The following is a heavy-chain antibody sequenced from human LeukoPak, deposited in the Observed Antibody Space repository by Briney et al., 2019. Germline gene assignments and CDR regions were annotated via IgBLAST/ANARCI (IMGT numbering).Heavy chain of an antibody. V-gene: IGHV1-8*01. CDR3: ARLESIAVAGIWFDP. CDR1: GYTFTSYD. CDR2: MNPNSGNT. D-gene: IGHD6-19*01. Sequence: GASVKVSCKASGYTFTSYDINWVRQATGQGLEWMGWMNPNSGNTGYAQKFQGRVTMTRNTSISTAYMELSSLRSEDTAVYYCARLESIAVAGIWFDPWGQGTLVTVSS. J-gene: IGHJ5*02.